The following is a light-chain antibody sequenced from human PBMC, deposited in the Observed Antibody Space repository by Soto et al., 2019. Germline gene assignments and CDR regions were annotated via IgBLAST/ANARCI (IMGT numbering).Light chain of an antibody. CDR3: SSYTSTSTLV. J-gene: IGLJ2*01. V-gene: IGLV2-14*01. CDR1: NSDVGGYDF. Sequence: QSALTQPASVSGSPGQSITIFCTGTNSDVGGYDFVSWYQQHPGKAPKLLIYEVTNRPSGVSDRFSGSKSGNTASLSIYGLQAEDEADYYCSSYTSTSTLVFGGGTKVTV. CDR2: EVT.